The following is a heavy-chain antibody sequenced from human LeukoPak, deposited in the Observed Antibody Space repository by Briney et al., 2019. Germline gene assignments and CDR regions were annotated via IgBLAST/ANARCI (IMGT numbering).Heavy chain of an antibody. V-gene: IGHV3-30*04. CDR3: ARASLSTMVRGVIRYYYMDV. Sequence: GGSLRLSCAASGFTFSSYAMHWVRQAPGKGLGWVAVISYDGSNKYYADSVKGRFTISRDNSKNTLYLQMNSLRAEDTAVYYCARASLSTMVRGVIRYYYMDVWGKGTAVTISS. CDR1: GFTFSSYA. J-gene: IGHJ6*03. D-gene: IGHD3-10*01. CDR2: ISYDGSNK.